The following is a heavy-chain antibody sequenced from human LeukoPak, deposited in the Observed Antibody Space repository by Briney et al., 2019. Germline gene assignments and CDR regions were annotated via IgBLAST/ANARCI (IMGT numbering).Heavy chain of an antibody. V-gene: IGHV4-34*01. CDR1: GGSFSGYY. CDR3: ASDGGHYGDCVLPGY. Sequence: PSETLSLTCAVYGGSFSGYYWSWIRQPPGKGLEWIGEINHSGSTNYNPSLKSRVTISVDTSKNQFSLKLSSVTAADTAVYYCASDGGHYGDCVLPGYWGQGTLVTVSS. CDR2: INHSGST. D-gene: IGHD4-17*01. J-gene: IGHJ4*02.